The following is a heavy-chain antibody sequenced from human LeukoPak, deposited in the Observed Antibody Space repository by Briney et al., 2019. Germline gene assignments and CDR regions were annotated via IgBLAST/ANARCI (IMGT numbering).Heavy chain of an antibody. CDR3: AKAQAGGFNYGPFDY. CDR2: IDGPGRIT. Sequence: GGSLRLSCAASGLTFRLYGMSWVRQTPGKGLQWVSTIDGPGRITLYADSVKGRFTISSDNSKNTMYLQMSSLRAEDTALYYCAKAQAGGFNYGPFDYWGQGSLVTVSS. D-gene: IGHD5-18*01. V-gene: IGHV3-23*01. J-gene: IGHJ4*02. CDR1: GLTFRLYG.